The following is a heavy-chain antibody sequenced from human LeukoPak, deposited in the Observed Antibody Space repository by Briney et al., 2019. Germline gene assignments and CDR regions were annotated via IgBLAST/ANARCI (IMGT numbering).Heavy chain of an antibody. CDR3: ARGPYGGYVSA. J-gene: IGHJ5*02. Sequence: SETLSLTCAVYGGSFSGYYWSWIRQPPGKGLEWIGEINHSGSTNYNPSLKSRVTISVDTSKNQFSLKLSSVTAEDTAVYYCARGPYGGYVSAWGQGTLVTVSS. V-gene: IGHV4-34*01. CDR1: GGSFSGYY. CDR2: INHSGST. D-gene: IGHD5-12*01.